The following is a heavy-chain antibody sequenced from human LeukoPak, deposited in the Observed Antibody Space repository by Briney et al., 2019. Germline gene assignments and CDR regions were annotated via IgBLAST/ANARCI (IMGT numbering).Heavy chain of an antibody. D-gene: IGHD1-26*01. CDR2: ISYDGSNK. Sequence: GGSLRLSCAASGFTFSSHWMSWVRQAPGKGLEWVAVISYDGSNKYYADSVKGRFTISRDNSKNTLYLQMNSLRAEDTAVYYCARDSVGTTNYFDYWGQGTLVTVSS. V-gene: IGHV3-30-3*01. J-gene: IGHJ4*02. CDR1: GFTFSSHW. CDR3: ARDSVGTTNYFDY.